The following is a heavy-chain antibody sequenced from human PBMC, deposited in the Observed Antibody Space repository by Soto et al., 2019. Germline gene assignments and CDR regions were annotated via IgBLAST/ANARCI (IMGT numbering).Heavy chain of an antibody. Sequence: SDTPSLTCTVSGGSISSGGYSWSWIRQPPGKGLEWIGYIYHSGSTYYSPSLKSRVTISVDRSKNQFSLKLSSVTAADTAVYYCARGGYYDILTGYPLYHWFDPWGQGTLVTVS. CDR2: IYHSGST. D-gene: IGHD3-9*01. J-gene: IGHJ5*02. CDR1: GGSISSGGYS. V-gene: IGHV4-30-2*01. CDR3: ARGGYYDILTGYPLYHWFDP.